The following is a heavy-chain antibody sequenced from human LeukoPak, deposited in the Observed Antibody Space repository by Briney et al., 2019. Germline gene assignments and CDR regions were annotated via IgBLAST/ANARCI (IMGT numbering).Heavy chain of an antibody. J-gene: IGHJ5*02. CDR3: ARGIAAVKDDPENWFDP. Sequence: SETLSLTCTVSGGSISSGGYYWSWIRQHPGKGLEWIGYIYYSGRTYYNPSLKSRVTISVDTSKNQFSLKLSSVTASDTAVYYCARGIAAVKDDPENWFDPWGQGTLVTVSS. CDR1: GGSISSGGYY. CDR2: IYYSGRT. V-gene: IGHV4-31*03. D-gene: IGHD6-13*01.